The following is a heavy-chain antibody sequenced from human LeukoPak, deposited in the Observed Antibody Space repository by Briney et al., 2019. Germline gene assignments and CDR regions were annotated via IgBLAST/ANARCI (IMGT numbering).Heavy chain of an antibody. CDR2: IYSGGRT. CDR3: ARAGPSSSWHQFDY. Sequence: GGSLRLSCAASGFTVSRNYMSWVRQAPGKGLEWVSDIYSGGRTYYADSVKGRFTISRDNSKNTLYLQMNRLRAEDTAVYYCARAGPSSSWHQFDYWGQGTLVTVSS. J-gene: IGHJ4*02. D-gene: IGHD6-13*01. CDR1: GFTVSRNY. V-gene: IGHV3-66*01.